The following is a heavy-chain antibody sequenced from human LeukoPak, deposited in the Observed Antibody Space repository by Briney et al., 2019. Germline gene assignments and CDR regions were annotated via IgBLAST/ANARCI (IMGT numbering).Heavy chain of an antibody. CDR3: ARERSATYYYDSSGYLAGGFDP. Sequence: GGSLRLSCAASGFTFSSYGMNWVRQAPGKGLEWVSYISSSSSTIYYADSVKGRFTISRDNAKNSLYLQMNSLRAEDTAVYYCARERSATYYYDSSGYLAGGFDPWGQGTLVTVSS. CDR2: ISSSSSTI. CDR1: GFTFSSYG. V-gene: IGHV3-48*04. J-gene: IGHJ5*02. D-gene: IGHD3-22*01.